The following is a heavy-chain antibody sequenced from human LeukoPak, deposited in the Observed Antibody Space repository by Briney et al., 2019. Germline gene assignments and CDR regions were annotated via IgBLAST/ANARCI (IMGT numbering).Heavy chain of an antibody. D-gene: IGHD3-22*01. CDR2: IYTSGST. Sequence: PSDTLSLTCTVSGGSISSYYWSWIRQPPGEGLEWIGYIYTSGSTNYNPSLKSRVTISVDTSKNQFSLKLSSVTAADTAVYYCARQYDSSGYPLDYWGQGTLVTVSS. CDR3: ARQYDSSGYPLDY. CDR1: GGSISSYY. J-gene: IGHJ4*02. V-gene: IGHV4-4*09.